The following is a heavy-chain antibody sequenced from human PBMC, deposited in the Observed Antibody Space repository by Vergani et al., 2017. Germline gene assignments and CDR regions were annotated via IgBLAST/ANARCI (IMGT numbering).Heavy chain of an antibody. D-gene: IGHD3-3*01. Sequence: QVQLVQSGAEVKKPGASVKVSCKASGYTFTSYGISWVRQAPGQGLEWMGRIIPIFGTANYAQKFQGRVTITADESTSTAYMELSSLRSEDTAVYYCARDIRVFGVVIILDNWFDPWGQGTLVTVSS. V-gene: IGHV1-69*13. CDR2: IIPIFGTA. CDR1: GYTFTSYG. CDR3: ARDIRVFGVVIILDNWFDP. J-gene: IGHJ5*02.